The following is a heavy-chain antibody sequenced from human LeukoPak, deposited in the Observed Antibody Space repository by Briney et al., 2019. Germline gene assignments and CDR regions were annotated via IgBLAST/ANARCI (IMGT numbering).Heavy chain of an antibody. D-gene: IGHD2-8*01. CDR2: MNPNSGGT. CDR3: ARGLYCSNGVCHTEFDL. Sequence: ASVKVSCKPSGYTFTDYYIQWVRQAPGQGLEWMGWMNPNSGGTNYAQKFKGRVTMTRDTSISPAYMEVSGLRSDDTAICFCARGLYCSNGVCHTEFDLWGQGTLVSVFS. J-gene: IGHJ4*02. CDR1: GYTFTDYY. V-gene: IGHV1-2*02.